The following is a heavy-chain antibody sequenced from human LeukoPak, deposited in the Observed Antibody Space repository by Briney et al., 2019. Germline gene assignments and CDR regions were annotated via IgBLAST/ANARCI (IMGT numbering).Heavy chain of an antibody. V-gene: IGHV3-74*01. CDR2: INSDGSST. J-gene: IGHJ5*02. D-gene: IGHD3-10*02. CDR3: AKDQIFSMFPERFDT. Sequence: QPGGSLRLSCAASGFTFSSYWMHWVRQAPGKGLVWDSRINSDGSSTSYADSVKGRFTISRDNAKNTLYLQMNSLRAEDTAVYYCAKDQIFSMFPERFDTWGQGTLVTVSS. CDR1: GFTFSSYW.